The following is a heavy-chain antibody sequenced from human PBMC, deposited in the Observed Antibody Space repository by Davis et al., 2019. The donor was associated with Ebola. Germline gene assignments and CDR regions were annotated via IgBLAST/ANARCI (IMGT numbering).Heavy chain of an antibody. D-gene: IGHD3-22*01. V-gene: IGHV4-39*07. CDR3: ARIRVTVIRGGHWLDA. CDR2: ISYTGRT. Sequence: PSETLSLTCSVSGDSIKSDAYFWGWIRQPPGKGLEWIGSISYTGRTLYSPSLTSRLTILVDTSENDLSLKLRSVTAADTAVYFCARIRVTVIRGGHWLDAWGHGTLVTVSS. J-gene: IGHJ5*01. CDR1: GDSIKSDAYF.